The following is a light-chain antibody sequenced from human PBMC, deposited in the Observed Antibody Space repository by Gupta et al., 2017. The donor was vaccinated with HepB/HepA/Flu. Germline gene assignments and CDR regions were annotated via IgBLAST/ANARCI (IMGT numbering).Light chain of an antibody. V-gene: IGLV8-61*01. Sequence: SPGGTVTLTCGLSSGSVSTSYYPSWYQRTPGQPPRTLIYSTNTRSAGVPARFSGSILGNKAALTITGAQVDDESDYYCVLDMGSGIWVFGGGTKLTVL. CDR1: SGSVSTSYY. CDR3: VLDMGSGIWV. J-gene: IGLJ3*02. CDR2: STN.